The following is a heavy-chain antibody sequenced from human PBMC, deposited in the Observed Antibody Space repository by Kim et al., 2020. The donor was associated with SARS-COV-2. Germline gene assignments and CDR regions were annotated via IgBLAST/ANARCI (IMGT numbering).Heavy chain of an antibody. CDR3: ARERTSGYYFDY. V-gene: IGHV1-18*01. D-gene: IGHD2-2*01. J-gene: IGHJ4*02. Sequence: NYAQKLQGRVTMTTDTSTSAAYMELRSLRSDDTAVYYCARERTSGYYFDYWGQGTLVTVSS.